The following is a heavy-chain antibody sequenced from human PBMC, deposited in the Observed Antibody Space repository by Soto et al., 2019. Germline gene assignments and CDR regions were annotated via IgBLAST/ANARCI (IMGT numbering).Heavy chain of an antibody. J-gene: IGHJ6*02. D-gene: IGHD3-3*01. V-gene: IGHV5-51*01. CDR2: IYPGDSDT. Sequence: GESLKISCKGSVYSFTSYWIGWVRQMPGKGLEWMGIIYPGDSDTRYSPSFQVQVTISADKSISTASLQRRSLRASDTAMYYCARRHYDFWSGYAMYGMDVWGQGTTVTVSS. CDR3: ARRHYDFWSGYAMYGMDV. CDR1: VYSFTSYW.